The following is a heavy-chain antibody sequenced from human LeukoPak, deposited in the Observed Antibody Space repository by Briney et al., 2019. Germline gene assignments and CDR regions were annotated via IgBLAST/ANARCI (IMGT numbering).Heavy chain of an antibody. CDR3: AKALPPYCSGSSCFDAFDI. D-gene: IGHD2-15*01. CDR2: ISGSGIST. V-gene: IGHV3-23*01. CDR1: GFTFSDYG. J-gene: IGHJ3*02. Sequence: PGGSLRLSCAAAGFTFSDYGMNWVRQAPGKGLEWVSGISGSGISTYYADSAKGRFTISRDNSKNTLFLQMNSLRAGDTAVYFCAKALPPYCSGSSCFDAFDIWGQGTMVTVSS.